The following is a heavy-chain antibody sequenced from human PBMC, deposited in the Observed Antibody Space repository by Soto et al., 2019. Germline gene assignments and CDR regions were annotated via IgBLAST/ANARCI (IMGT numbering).Heavy chain of an antibody. CDR2: IKSDGSST. CDR3: VRSDWFDP. V-gene: IGHV3-74*01. Sequence: GGSLRLSCAASGFTFTGYWMHWVRQAPGKGLVWVSRIKSDGSSTSYADSVKGRFTISRDNAKNTLFLQMNSLRAEDTAVYYCVRSDWFDPWGQGTLVTVSS. CDR1: GFTFTGYW. J-gene: IGHJ5*02.